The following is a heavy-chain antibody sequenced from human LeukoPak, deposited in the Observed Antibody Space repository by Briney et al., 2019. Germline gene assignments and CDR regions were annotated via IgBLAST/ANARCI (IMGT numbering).Heavy chain of an antibody. CDR2: INHSGST. Sequence: SETLSLTCAVYGGSFSGYYWSWIRQPPGKGLEWIGEINHSGSTNYNPSLKSRVTISVDTSKNQFSLKLSSVTAADTAVYYCASSVYSSSWYGNFDYWGQGTLVTVSS. CDR3: ASSVYSSSWYGNFDY. D-gene: IGHD6-13*01. CDR1: GGSFSGYY. J-gene: IGHJ4*02. V-gene: IGHV4-34*01.